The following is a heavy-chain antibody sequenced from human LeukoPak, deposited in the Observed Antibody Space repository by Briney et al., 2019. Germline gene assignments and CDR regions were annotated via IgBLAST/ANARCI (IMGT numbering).Heavy chain of an antibody. J-gene: IGHJ5*02. CDR3: ARGKYCSGGECYSVRTSYDGFDP. CDR1: GADFNTHT. CDR2: IIPMRNLA. V-gene: IGHV1-69*02. Sequence: GASVKVSCKASGADFNTHTINWVRQAPGQGLEWMGRIIPMRNLANYAHKFQGRVIITADKSRRTAYMELSSLTSDDTAVYYCARGKYCSGGECYSVRTSYDGFDPWGQGTVVSVSS. D-gene: IGHD2-15*01.